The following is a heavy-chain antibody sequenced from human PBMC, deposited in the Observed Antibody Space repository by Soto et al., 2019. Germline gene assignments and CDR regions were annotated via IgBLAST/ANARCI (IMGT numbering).Heavy chain of an antibody. CDR2: ISSSAVYI. CDR3: VRDGLDYYDTERLYFDN. D-gene: IGHD3-22*01. Sequence: EVQLVESGGGPVRPGGSLKLSCAASGFNFITYSLSWVRQAPGKGLEWFASISSSAVYIDYADSVKGRFTISRDNANNSLYLQMNSLRAEATATYYCVRDGLDYYDTERLYFDNWGQGTLGSVSA. CDR1: GFNFITYS. V-gene: IGHV3-21*01. J-gene: IGHJ4*02.